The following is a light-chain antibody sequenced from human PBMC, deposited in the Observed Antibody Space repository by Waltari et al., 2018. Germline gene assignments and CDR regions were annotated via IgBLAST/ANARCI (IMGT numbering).Light chain of an antibody. CDR2: GTS. V-gene: IGKV3-20*01. CDR3: QHYVRLPAT. J-gene: IGKJ1*01. CDR1: QSVSRA. Sequence: EIALTQSPGTLSLSPGERATLSCRASQSVSRALAWYQQKPGQAPRLLIYGTSNRATGIPDRFSGSGSGTDFSLTISRLEPEDVAVYFCQHYVRLPATFGQGTKVEIK.